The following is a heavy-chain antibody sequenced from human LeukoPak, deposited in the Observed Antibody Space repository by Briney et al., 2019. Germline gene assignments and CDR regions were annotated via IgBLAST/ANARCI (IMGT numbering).Heavy chain of an antibody. CDR2: IYYSGST. Sequence: SETLSLTCTVSGGSISSGGYYWSWIRQHPGKGLEWIGYIYYSGSTYYNPSLKSRVTISVDTSKNQFSLKLSSVTAADTAVYYCARDRANGVCFDYWGQGTLVTVSS. CDR1: GGSISSGGYY. D-gene: IGHD2-8*01. V-gene: IGHV4-31*03. CDR3: ARDRANGVCFDY. J-gene: IGHJ4*02.